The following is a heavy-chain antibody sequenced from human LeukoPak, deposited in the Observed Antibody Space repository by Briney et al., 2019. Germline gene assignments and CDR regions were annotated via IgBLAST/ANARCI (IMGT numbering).Heavy chain of an antibody. Sequence: SETLSLTCTVSGGSISSYYWSWIRQPAGKGLEWTGRIYTSGSTNYNPSLKSRVTMSVDTSKNQFSLKLSSVTAADTAVYYCARTDYDNKWRVWWYFDLWGRGTLVTISS. D-gene: IGHD3-22*01. CDR3: ARTDYDNKWRVWWYFDL. CDR1: GGSISSYY. V-gene: IGHV4-4*07. J-gene: IGHJ2*01. CDR2: IYTSGST.